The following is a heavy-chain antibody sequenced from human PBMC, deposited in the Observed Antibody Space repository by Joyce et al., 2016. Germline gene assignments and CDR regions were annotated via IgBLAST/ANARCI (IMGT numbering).Heavy chain of an antibody. CDR1: GGSISSSTYY. V-gene: IGHV4-39*07. Sequence: QLQLQESGPGLVKPSETLSTTCTVSGGSISSSTYYWGWNRQPPGKGLECIGSIYYSGSTYYNPSIKSRVTISVDTSKNQFSLKLTSRTAADTAVFYCATWRGSFPFFDYWGQGTLVTVSS. CDR2: IYYSGST. J-gene: IGHJ4*02. CDR3: ATWRGSFPFFDY. D-gene: IGHD1-26*01.